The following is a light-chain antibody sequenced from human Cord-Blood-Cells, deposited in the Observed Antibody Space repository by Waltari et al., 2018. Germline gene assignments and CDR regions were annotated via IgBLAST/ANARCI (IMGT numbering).Light chain of an antibody. J-gene: IGKJ4*01. CDR3: QQYNNLLPLT. CDR2: DAF. CDR1: QAISNY. Sequence: DIHMTQSPSSLSASVGDRVTITCQASQAISNYLNWYQKKPGKAPKLLIYDAFNLETGVPSKFSGSGSGTDFTLTISSLQPEDIATYYCQQYNNLLPLTFGGGTKVEIK. V-gene: IGKV1-33*01.